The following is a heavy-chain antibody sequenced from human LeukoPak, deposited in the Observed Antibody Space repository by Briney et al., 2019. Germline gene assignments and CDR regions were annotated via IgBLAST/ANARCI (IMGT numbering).Heavy chain of an antibody. J-gene: IGHJ4*02. Sequence: SGGSLRLSCAASGFSVSTNYMSWVRQVPGKGLEWVSAISGSGGSTYYADSVRGRFTISRDNSKNTLYLQMNSLRAEDTAVYYRAKDTRMEWLLLHYFDYWGQGTLVTVSS. CDR1: GFSVSTNY. D-gene: IGHD3-22*01. V-gene: IGHV3-23*01. CDR2: ISGSGGST. CDR3: AKDTRMEWLLLHYFDY.